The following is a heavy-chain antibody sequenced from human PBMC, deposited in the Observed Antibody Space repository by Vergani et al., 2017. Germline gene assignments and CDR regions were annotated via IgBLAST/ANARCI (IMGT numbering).Heavy chain of an antibody. D-gene: IGHD1-26*01. V-gene: IGHV4-59*01. CDR2: IYYSGST. J-gene: IGHJ3*02. CDR3: ARFKYGGSYLDAFDI. Sequence: QVQLQESGPGLVKPSETLSLTCTVSGGSISSYYWSWIRQPPGKGLEWIGYIYYSGSTNYNPSLKSRVTISVDTSKNQFSLKLSSVTAADTAVYYCARFKYGGSYLDAFDIWGLGTMVTVSS. CDR1: GGSISSYY.